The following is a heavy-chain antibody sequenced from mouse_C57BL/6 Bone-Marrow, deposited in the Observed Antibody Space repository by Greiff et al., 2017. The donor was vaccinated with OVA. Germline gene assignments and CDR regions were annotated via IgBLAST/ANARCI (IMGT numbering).Heavy chain of an antibody. CDR3: ARERIRVRRGLDYFDY. Sequence: VKLQQPGTELVKPGASVKLSCKASGYTFTSYWMHWVKQRPGQGLEWIGNINTSNGGTNYNEKFKSKATLTVDKSSSTAYMQLSSLTSEDSAVYYCARERIRVRRGLDYFDYWGQGTTLTVSS. V-gene: IGHV1-53*01. J-gene: IGHJ2*01. CDR1: GYTFTSYW. CDR2: INTSNGGT. D-gene: IGHD2-14*01.